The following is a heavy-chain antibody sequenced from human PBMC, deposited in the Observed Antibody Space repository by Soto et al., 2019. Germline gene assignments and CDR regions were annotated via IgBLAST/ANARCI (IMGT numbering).Heavy chain of an antibody. CDR2: INHRGST. D-gene: IGHD2-15*01. CDR3: ASRYCSGGSCFYGPDY. V-gene: IGHV4-34*01. J-gene: IGHJ4*02. CDR1: GGSFSGYY. Sequence: QVQLQQWGAGLLKPSETLSLTCVVYGGSFSGYYWSWIRQPPGKGLEWIGKINHRGSTNYNSSLKIRVTRSVDTSKNQSSLKLNSETGADTAVYCCASRYCSGGSCFYGPDYWGQGALVTVSS.